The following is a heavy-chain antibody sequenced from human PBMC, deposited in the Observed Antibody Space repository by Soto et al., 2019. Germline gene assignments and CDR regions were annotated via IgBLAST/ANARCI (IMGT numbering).Heavy chain of an antibody. CDR3: ARAMDTAMASKDNWFDP. D-gene: IGHD5-18*01. J-gene: IGHJ5*02. CDR2: ISNDEKKT. CDR1: GFTSRSYD. Sequence: QVQLVESGGGVVQPGRSLRLSCAASGFTSRSYDMHWVRQTPDKGLEWVAVISNDEKKTYYTDSVKGRFTISRDNSKNTLYLQMNNLRTEDTALYYCARAMDTAMASKDNWFDPWGQGTLVTVSS. V-gene: IGHV3-30*04.